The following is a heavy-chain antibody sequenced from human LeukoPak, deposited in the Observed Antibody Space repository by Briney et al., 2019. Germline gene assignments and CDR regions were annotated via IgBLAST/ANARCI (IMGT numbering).Heavy chain of an antibody. J-gene: IGHJ4*02. Sequence: GESLKISCKGSGYSFSSYWIGWVRQMPGKGLEWMGIIYAGDSDTRHSPSFQGQVTISADKSISTAYLQWSSLKASDTAMYYCARHARGSGSYTDCDYWGQGTLVTVSS. D-gene: IGHD3-10*01. V-gene: IGHV5-51*01. CDR1: GYSFSSYW. CDR2: IYAGDSDT. CDR3: ARHARGSGSYTDCDY.